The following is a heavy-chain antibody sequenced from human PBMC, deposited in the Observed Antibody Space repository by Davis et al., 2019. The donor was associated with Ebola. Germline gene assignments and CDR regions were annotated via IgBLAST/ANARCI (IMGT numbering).Heavy chain of an antibody. CDR2: INYSGNT. J-gene: IGHJ4*02. CDR1: GDSISSSTYY. Sequence: MPSETLSLTCTVSGDSISSSTYYWDWIRQPPGKGLEWIGNINYSGNTYYNPSLKSRVTISVDTSKNQFSLKLSSVTAADTAVYYCARDSIEGATTFDYWGQGTLVTVSS. V-gene: IGHV4-39*02. D-gene: IGHD1-26*01. CDR3: ARDSIEGATTFDY.